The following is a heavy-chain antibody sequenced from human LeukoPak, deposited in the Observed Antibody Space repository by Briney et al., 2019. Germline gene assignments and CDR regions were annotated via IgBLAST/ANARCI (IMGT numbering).Heavy chain of an antibody. J-gene: IGHJ4*02. CDR1: GGSISSYY. Sequence: SETLSLTCSVSGGSISSYYWSWIRQPPGRGLEWIGRIYTSGSTNYNPSLKSRVTMSVDTSKNQFSLKLSSVTAADTAVYYCARDRGYGDPYYFDYWGQGTLVTVSS. D-gene: IGHD4-17*01. CDR2: IYTSGST. CDR3: ARDRGYGDPYYFDY. V-gene: IGHV4-4*07.